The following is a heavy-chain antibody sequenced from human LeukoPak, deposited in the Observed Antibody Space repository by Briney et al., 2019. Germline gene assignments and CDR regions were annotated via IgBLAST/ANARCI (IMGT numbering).Heavy chain of an antibody. CDR2: MSPKSDNT. CDR1: GYTFTKYE. Sequence: ASVKVSCKVSGYTFTKYEINWVRQAAGKGLEWMGWMSPKSDNTGYAPKFQGRVTLTANASIRTVYTEVSSLRSEDTAVYYCASESNDGHGAFDIWGQGTMVTVSS. CDR3: ASESNDGHGAFDI. D-gene: IGHD2-8*01. V-gene: IGHV1-8*01. J-gene: IGHJ3*02.